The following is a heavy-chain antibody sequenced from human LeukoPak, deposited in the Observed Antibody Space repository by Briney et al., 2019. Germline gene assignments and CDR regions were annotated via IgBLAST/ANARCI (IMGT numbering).Heavy chain of an antibody. CDR2: INSDGSST. CDR1: GFTFSSYW. D-gene: IGHD2-15*01. CDR3: ARGDGVVVVAATPSYYGKDV. J-gene: IGHJ6*04. V-gene: IGHV3-74*01. Sequence: GGSLRLSCAASGFTFSSYWMHWVRQAPGKGLVWVSRINSDGSSTSYADSVKGRFTISRDNAKNTLYLQMNSLRAEDTAVYYCARGDGVVVVAATPSYYGKDVWGKGTTVTVSS.